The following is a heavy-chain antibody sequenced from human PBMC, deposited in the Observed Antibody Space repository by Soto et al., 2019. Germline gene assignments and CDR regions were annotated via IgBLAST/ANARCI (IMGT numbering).Heavy chain of an antibody. CDR3: TTDSYSSITIVRFDY. CDR2: IIPIFGTA. CDR1: GGSLRSYA. J-gene: IGHJ4*01. Sequence: SLKVSCMASGGSLRSYAISGVGQAPGQGLEWMGGIIPIFGTANYAQKFQGRVTITADESTSTAYMELSSLRSEDTAVYYCTTDSYSSITIVRFDYWGHGTLLTVSS. D-gene: IGHD2-2*01. V-gene: IGHV1-69*13.